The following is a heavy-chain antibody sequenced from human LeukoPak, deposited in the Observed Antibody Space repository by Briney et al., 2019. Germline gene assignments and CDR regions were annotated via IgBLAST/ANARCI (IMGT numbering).Heavy chain of an antibody. Sequence: SETLSLTCAVYGGSFSGYYWSWIRQPPGKGLEWIGEINHSGSTNYNPSLKSRVTISVDTSKNQFSLKLSSVTAADTAVYYCARDEYDSSGYYYRYWGQGTLVTVSS. CDR1: GGSFSGYY. V-gene: IGHV4-34*01. CDR2: INHSGST. CDR3: ARDEYDSSGYYYRY. D-gene: IGHD3-22*01. J-gene: IGHJ4*02.